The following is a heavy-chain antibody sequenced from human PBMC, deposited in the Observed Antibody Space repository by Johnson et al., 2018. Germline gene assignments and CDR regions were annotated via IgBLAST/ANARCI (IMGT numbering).Heavy chain of an antibody. Sequence: VQLVESGGGLVKPGGSLRLSCAASGFTFSDYYMSWIRQAPGKGLEWVSYISTSGSTIYYADSVKGRFTISRENAKNSLYPEMNSLRAEDTAVYYCARDRTDNWNDGSGAFDIWGQGTMVTVSS. V-gene: IGHV3-11*01. D-gene: IGHD1-20*01. CDR1: GFTFSDYY. CDR2: ISTSGSTI. J-gene: IGHJ3*02. CDR3: ARDRTDNWNDGSGAFDI.